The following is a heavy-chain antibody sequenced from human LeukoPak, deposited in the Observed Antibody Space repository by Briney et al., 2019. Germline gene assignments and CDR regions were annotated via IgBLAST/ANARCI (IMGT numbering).Heavy chain of an antibody. CDR1: GFTFSSYG. CDR3: TREDYVWGSNWFDP. D-gene: IGHD3-16*01. J-gene: IGHJ5*01. V-gene: IGHV3-30*02. Sequence: GGSLRLSCAASGFTFSSYGMHWVRQAPGKGLDWLAFIRYDGSNKYYADSVKGRFTISRDNSKNTLYLQMNSLRVEDTAVYYCTREDYVWGSNWFDPWGQGTLVTVSS. CDR2: IRYDGSNK.